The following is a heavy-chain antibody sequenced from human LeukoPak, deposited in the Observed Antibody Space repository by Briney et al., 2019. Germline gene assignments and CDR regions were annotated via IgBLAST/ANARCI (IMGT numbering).Heavy chain of an antibody. J-gene: IGHJ4*02. CDR2: IKYDGTVK. CDR1: GLNFRTSW. D-gene: IGHD6-13*01. Sequence: GGSLRLSCTAYGLNFRTSWMSWVRQSPGKGLEFLANIKYDGTVKNYADSVKGRFTISRDNPKNSLYLQMDSLRAEDTAVYYCARDPDSSSFDYWGQGALVTVSS. CDR3: ARDPDSSSFDY. V-gene: IGHV3-7*01.